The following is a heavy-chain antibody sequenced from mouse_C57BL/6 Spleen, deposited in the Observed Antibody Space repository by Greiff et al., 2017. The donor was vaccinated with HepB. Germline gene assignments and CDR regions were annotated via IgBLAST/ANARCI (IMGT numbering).Heavy chain of an antibody. CDR2: IYPRSGNT. J-gene: IGHJ2*01. Sequence: VQLQQSGAELARPGASVKLSCKASGYTFTSYGISWVKQRTGQGLEWIGEIYPRSGNTYYNEKFKGKATLTADKSSSTAYMELRSLTSKDSAVYFCARRGVVATGFDYWGQGTTLTVSS. CDR1: GYTFTSYG. CDR3: ARRGVVATGFDY. D-gene: IGHD1-1*01. V-gene: IGHV1-81*01.